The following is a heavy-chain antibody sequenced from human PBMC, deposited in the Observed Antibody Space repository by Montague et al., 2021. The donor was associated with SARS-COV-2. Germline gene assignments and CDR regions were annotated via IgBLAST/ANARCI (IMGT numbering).Heavy chain of an antibody. D-gene: IGHD3-16*02. V-gene: IGHV4-59*12. CDR2: IYYRGST. J-gene: IGHJ6*02. CDR1: GGSINSSF. CDR3: ARDLIVYDYVWGSYRPYGMDV. Sequence: SETLSLTCTVSGGSINSSFWNWIRQPPGKGLEWIGYIYYRGSTNYNPSLETRVTISVDPSKNQFSLKLSSVTAADTAVYYCARDLIVYDYVWGSYRPYGMDVWGQGTTVTVSS.